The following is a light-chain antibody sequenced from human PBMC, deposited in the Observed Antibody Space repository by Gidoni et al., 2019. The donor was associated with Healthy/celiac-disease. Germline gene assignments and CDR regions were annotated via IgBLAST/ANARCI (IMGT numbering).Light chain of an antibody. CDR2: AAS. J-gene: IGKJ1*01. Sequence: DIQLTQSPYSLSASVGDRVTITCRASQSISSTLKWYQQKPGKAPKLLIYAASRLQSGVPSRFSGSGSGTDFTLTISSLQPTDFATYYCQQSYSTPPTFGQGTKVEIK. CDR3: QQSYSTPPT. V-gene: IGKV1-39*01. CDR1: QSISST.